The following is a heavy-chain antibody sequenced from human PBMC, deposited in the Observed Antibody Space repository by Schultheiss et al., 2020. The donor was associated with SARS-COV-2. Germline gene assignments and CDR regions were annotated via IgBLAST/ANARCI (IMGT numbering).Heavy chain of an antibody. J-gene: IGHJ4*02. CDR3: AKAGLSLGYCSSTSCSIDY. CDR2: ISGSGGST. D-gene: IGHD2-2*01. CDR1: GFTFSSYG. Sequence: GGSLRLSCAASGFTFSSYGMHWVRQAPGKGLEWVSAISGSGGSTYYADSVKGRFTISRDNSKNTLYLQMNSLRAEDTAVYYCAKAGLSLGYCSSTSCSIDYWGQGTLVTVSS. V-gene: IGHV3-23*01.